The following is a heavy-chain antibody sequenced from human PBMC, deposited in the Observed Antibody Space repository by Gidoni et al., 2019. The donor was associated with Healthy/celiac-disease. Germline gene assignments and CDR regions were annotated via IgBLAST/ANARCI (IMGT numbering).Heavy chain of an antibody. CDR2: ISSSSSTI. CDR3: ARDGYYYDSSGYYSQARYFDY. D-gene: IGHD3-22*01. CDR1: GFTFRGSS. Sequence: EVQLVASGGGLVQPGGSLRLSCAASGFTFRGSSMNWVRQAAGKGWVWVSYISSSSSTIYYADSVKGRFTISRDNAKNSLYLQMNSLRDEDTAVYYCARDGYYYDSSGYYSQARYFDYWGQGTLVTVSS. V-gene: IGHV3-48*02. J-gene: IGHJ4*02.